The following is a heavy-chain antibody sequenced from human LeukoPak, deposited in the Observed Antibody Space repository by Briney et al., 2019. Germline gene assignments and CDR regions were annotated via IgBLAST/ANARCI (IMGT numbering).Heavy chain of an antibody. CDR1: GGTFSSYA. CDR3: ARGDWYCSGTSCYYFRDGMDV. D-gene: IGHD2-2*01. CDR2: IIPIFGTA. Sequence: GASVKVSCKASGGTFSSYAISWVRQAPGQGLEWMGGIIPIFGTANYAQKFQGRVTITADESTSTAYMELSSLRSEDTAVYYCARGDWYCSGTSCYYFRDGMDVWGQGTTVTVSS. V-gene: IGHV1-69*13. J-gene: IGHJ6*02.